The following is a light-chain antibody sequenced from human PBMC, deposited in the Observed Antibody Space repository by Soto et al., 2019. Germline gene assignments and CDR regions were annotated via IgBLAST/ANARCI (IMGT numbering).Light chain of an antibody. J-gene: IGKJ5*01. Sequence: EIVLTQSPVTLFLSPGERATLSCRASQNVDMFLAWYQQKPGQAPRLLIYDASNRATGTPARFSGSGSGTDFTLTISSLEPEDFALYYCQQRNNWPITFGQGTRLE. CDR1: QNVDMF. CDR2: DAS. V-gene: IGKV3-11*01. CDR3: QQRNNWPIT.